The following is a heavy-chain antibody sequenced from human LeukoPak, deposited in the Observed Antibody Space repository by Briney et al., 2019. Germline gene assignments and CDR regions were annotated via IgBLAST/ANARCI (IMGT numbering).Heavy chain of an antibody. CDR2: IYYSGST. D-gene: IGHD2-15*01. J-gene: IGHJ5*02. CDR1: GGSISSGGYY. V-gene: IGHV4-61*08. CDR3: ARGVCSGGSCWFDP. Sequence: SETLSLTCTVSGGSISSGGYYWSWIRQHPGKGLEWIGYIYYSGSTNYNPSLKSRVTISVDTSKNQFSLKLSSVTAADTAVYYCARGVCSGGSCWFDPWGQGTLVTVSS.